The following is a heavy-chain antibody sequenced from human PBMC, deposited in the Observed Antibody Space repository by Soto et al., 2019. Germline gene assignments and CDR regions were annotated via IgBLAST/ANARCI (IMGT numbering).Heavy chain of an antibody. CDR3: AKDRTSYYGSSGDASNI. D-gene: IGHD3-22*01. V-gene: IGHV3-30*18. CDR2: ISYDGSDK. CDR1: GFIFRGYG. Sequence: QVQLVESGGGVVQPGRSLRLSCAASGFIFRGYGMHWVRQAPGKGLEWVAVISYDGSDKFYADSVKGRFTISRDNCMNTLYLQMNCLRAEDSAVYYCAKDRTSYYGSSGDASNIWGQGTMVTVSS. J-gene: IGHJ3*02.